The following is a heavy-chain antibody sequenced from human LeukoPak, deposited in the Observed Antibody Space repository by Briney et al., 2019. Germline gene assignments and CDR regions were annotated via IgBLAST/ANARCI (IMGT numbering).Heavy chain of an antibody. V-gene: IGHV1-18*01. CDR1: GYTFTSYG. CDR2: ISAYNGNT. J-gene: IGHJ1*01. Sequence: GASVKVSCKASGYTFTSYGISWVQQAPGQGLEWMGWISAYNGNTNYAQKLQGRVTMTTDTSTSTAYMELRSLRSDDTAVYYCARVSRGTRAEYFQHWGQGTLVTVSS. CDR3: ARVSRGTRAEYFQH. D-gene: IGHD3-16*01.